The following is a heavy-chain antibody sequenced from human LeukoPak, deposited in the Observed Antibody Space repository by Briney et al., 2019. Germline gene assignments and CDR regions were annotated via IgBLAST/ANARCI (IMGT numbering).Heavy chain of an antibody. D-gene: IGHD3-10*01. CDR2: IDSDGSST. CDR3: AKDSAFYYIDV. V-gene: IGHV3-74*01. J-gene: IGHJ6*03. CDR1: GFTFSSYY. Sequence: GESLRLSCAASGFTFSSYYIHWVRQAPGKGLVWVSRIDSDGSSTNYADSVKGRFTISRDNAKNTLYLQMNSLRAEDTAVYYCAKDSAFYYIDVWGKGTTVIISS.